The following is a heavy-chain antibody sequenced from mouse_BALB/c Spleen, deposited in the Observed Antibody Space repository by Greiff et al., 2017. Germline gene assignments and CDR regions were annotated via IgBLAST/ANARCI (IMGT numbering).Heavy chain of an antibody. CDR1: GFTFSSYY. V-gene: IGHV5-6-2*01. D-gene: IGHD1-1*01. Sequence: EVQGVESGGGLVKLGGSLKLSCAASGFTFSSYYMSWVRQTPEKRLELVAAINSNGGSTYYPDTVKGRFTISRDNAKNTLYLQMSSLKSEDTALYYCARHRGYGSRLYAMDYWGQGTSVTVSS. CDR3: ARHRGYGSRLYAMDY. J-gene: IGHJ4*01. CDR2: INSNGGST.